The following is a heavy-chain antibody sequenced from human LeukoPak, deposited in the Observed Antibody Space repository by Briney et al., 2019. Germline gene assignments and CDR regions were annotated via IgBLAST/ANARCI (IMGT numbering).Heavy chain of an antibody. CDR1: GFTFSSYS. V-gene: IGHV3-21*01. Sequence: GWCLRLSCASSGFTFSSYSMNWVRQAPGKGLEWVSSISSSSSYIYYADSVKGRFTISRDKSKHSLYMQMNRLRAEDTAVYYCARVGRVGATDEFDIWGQGTMVTVSS. D-gene: IGHD1-26*01. J-gene: IGHJ3*02. CDR3: ARVGRVGATDEFDI. CDR2: ISSSSSYI.